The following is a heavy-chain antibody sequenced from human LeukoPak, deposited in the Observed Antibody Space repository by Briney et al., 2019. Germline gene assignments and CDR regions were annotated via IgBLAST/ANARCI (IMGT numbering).Heavy chain of an antibody. D-gene: IGHD4-11*01. CDR3: ARMDDYTNYYFDY. CDR1: GFTFSSYA. V-gene: IGHV3-64*01. Sequence: PGGSLRLSCAASGFTFSSYAMSWVRQAPGKGLEWVSAISSNGDRTYYARSVKGRFTISRDNAKNTVDLQMGSLRPEDMGVYFCARMDDYTNYYFDYWGQGTMVTVSS. J-gene: IGHJ4*02. CDR2: ISSNGDRT.